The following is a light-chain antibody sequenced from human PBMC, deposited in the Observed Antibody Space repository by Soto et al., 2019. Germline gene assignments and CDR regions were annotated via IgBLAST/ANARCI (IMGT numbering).Light chain of an antibody. CDR1: TSNVGSNY. CDR3: ATWDDSLKGFYV. CDR2: RNN. Sequence: QSVLSQPPSASGTPGQGFTISCSGSTSNVGSNYVYWYQQLPGTAPKLLIYRNNQRPSGVPDRFSGSKSGTSASLAISGLRSDDEADYFCATWDDSLKGFYVFGTGTKVTVL. J-gene: IGLJ1*01. V-gene: IGLV1-47*01.